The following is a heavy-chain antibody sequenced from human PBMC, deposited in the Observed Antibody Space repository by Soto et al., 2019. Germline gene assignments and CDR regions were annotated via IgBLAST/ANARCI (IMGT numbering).Heavy chain of an antibody. D-gene: IGHD2-21*02. V-gene: IGHV4-31*03. J-gene: IGHJ6*02. CDR2: IYYSGST. CDR3: AQVWGGDCHHGMDV. CDR1: GGSISSGGYY. Sequence: QVQLQESGPGLVKPSQTLSLTCTVSGGSISSGGYYWSWIRQHPGKGLEWIGYIYYSGSTYSNPSLKSRVTISVDTSKNQFSLKLSSVTAADTAVYYCAQVWGGDCHHGMDVWGQGTTVTVSS.